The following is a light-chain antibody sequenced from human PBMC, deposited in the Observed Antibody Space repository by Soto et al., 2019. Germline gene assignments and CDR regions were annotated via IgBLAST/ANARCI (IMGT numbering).Light chain of an antibody. J-gene: IGLJ1*01. CDR3: SSYTSTNTQV. Sequence: QSALTQPASVSGSPGQSITISCTGTSSDVGGYNYVSWYQQHPDKAPKLMIYDVTNRPSGVSNRFSGSKSGNTASLTISGLQAEDEAGYYCSSYTSTNTQVFGTGTNSPS. CDR1: SSDVGGYNY. V-gene: IGLV2-14*01. CDR2: DVT.